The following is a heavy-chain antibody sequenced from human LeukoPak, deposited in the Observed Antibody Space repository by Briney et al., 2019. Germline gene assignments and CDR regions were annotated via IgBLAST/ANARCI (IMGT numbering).Heavy chain of an antibody. J-gene: IGHJ4*02. CDR2: INWSGGST. Sequence: GGSLRLSCTASGFAFDEHGMSWVLQVRGKGLEWVSGINWSGGSTGYADPLRGRFTISSDNAKDSLYLQMDSLRAEGTALYYCARAPITSPFYFDSWGQGTLVTVSS. D-gene: IGHD2-2*01. V-gene: IGHV3-20*04. CDR1: GFAFDEHG. CDR3: ARAPITSPFYFDS.